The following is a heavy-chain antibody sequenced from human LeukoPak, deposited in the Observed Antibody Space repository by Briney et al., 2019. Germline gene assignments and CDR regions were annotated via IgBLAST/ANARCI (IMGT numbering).Heavy chain of an antibody. V-gene: IGHV4-31*03. D-gene: IGHD2-2*02. J-gene: IGHJ4*02. CDR3: ARGHTGYCSSTSCYTVDY. CDR2: IYYSGST. Sequence: TSETLSLTCTVSGGSISSGGYYWSWIRQHPGKGLEWIGYIYYSGSTYYNPSLKSRVTISVDTSKNQFSLKLSSVTAADTAVYYCARGHTGYCSSTSCYTVDYWGQGTLVTVSS. CDR1: GGSISSGGYY.